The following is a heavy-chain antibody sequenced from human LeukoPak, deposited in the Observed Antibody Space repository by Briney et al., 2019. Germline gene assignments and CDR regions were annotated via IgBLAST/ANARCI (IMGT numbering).Heavy chain of an antibody. CDR2: ISSSSIYI. Sequence: SGGSLRLSCAASGFIFSIYSMNWVRQAPGKGLEWVSSISSSSIYIYYADSVKGRFTISRDNAKNSLYLQMNSLRAEDTAVYYCARGSSYVPWGYWGQGTLVTVSS. D-gene: IGHD3-16*01. V-gene: IGHV3-21*01. J-gene: IGHJ4*02. CDR1: GFIFSIYS. CDR3: ARGSSYVPWGY.